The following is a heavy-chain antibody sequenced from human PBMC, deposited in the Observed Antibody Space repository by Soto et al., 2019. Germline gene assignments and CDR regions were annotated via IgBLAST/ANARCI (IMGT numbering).Heavy chain of an antibody. D-gene: IGHD2-21*01. J-gene: IGHJ4*02. CDR3: ERDPPRYFTSSPEGAGL. CDR1: GYTFTGSH. V-gene: IGHV1-2*02. CDR2: INPKTGDT. Sequence: ASVKVSCKASGYTFTGSHIHWVRQASGQGLEWLGWINPKTGDTNYPQKFQGRITMTRDTSMSTAYMELTNLTSDDTAVYYCERDPPRYFTSSPEGAGLWGQGTLVTVSS.